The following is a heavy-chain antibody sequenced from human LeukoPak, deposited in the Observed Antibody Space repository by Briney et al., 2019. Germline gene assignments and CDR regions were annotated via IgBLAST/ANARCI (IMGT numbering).Heavy chain of an antibody. V-gene: IGHV4-61*02. J-gene: IGHJ5*02. D-gene: IGHD6-13*01. CDR1: GGSISSGSYY. CDR3: ARRSGSSWYYLWFDP. Sequence: PSQTLSLTCTVSGGSISSGSYYWSWIRQPAGKGLEWIGRIYTSGSTNYNPSLKSRVTISVDTSKNQFSLKLSSVTAADTAVYYCARRSGSSWYYLWFDPWGQGTLVTVSS. CDR2: IYTSGST.